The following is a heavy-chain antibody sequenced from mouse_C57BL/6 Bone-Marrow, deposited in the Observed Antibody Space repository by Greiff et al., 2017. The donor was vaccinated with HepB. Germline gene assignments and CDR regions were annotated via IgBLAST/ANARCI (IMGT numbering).Heavy chain of an antibody. V-gene: IGHV1-53*01. Sequence: QVQLQQPGTELVKPGASVKLSCKASGYTFTSYWMHWVKQRSGQGLEWIGNINPSNGGTNYNEKFKSKATLTVDKSSSTAYMQLSSLTSEDSAVYYCTRPPIYDGYYDAMDYWGQGTSVTVSS. CDR1: GYTFTSYW. J-gene: IGHJ4*01. CDR2: INPSNGGT. D-gene: IGHD2-3*01. CDR3: TRPPIYDGYYDAMDY.